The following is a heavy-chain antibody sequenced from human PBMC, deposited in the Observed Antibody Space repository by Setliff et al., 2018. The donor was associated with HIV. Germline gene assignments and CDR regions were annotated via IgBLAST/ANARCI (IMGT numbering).Heavy chain of an antibody. CDR3: ARGRFVGFDY. CDR2: IYTSGST. Sequence: LSLTCTVADGSISTGSYYWSWVRRPAGRGLEWIGRIYTSGSTNYNPSLKSRVTMSVDTSKNQFSLNLTSVTAADTAVYYCARGRFVGFDYWGQGTLVTVSS. V-gene: IGHV4-61*02. CDR1: DGSISTGSYY. J-gene: IGHJ4*02. D-gene: IGHD3-16*02.